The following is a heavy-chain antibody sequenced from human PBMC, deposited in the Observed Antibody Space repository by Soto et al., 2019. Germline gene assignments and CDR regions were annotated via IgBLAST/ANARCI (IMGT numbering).Heavy chain of an antibody. V-gene: IGHV4-4*07. CDR1: GASISDYH. CDR2: IYSSGGT. J-gene: IGHJ4*02. CDR3: ARGYSYGDTFHY. D-gene: IGHD5-18*01. Sequence: PSETLSLTCTVSGASISDYHWSWIRQPAGKGLEWIGRIYSSGGTSYNPSFKSRLTISVDTSKRQFSLKLSSVTAADTAVYYCARGYSYGDTFHYWGQGTLVTVS.